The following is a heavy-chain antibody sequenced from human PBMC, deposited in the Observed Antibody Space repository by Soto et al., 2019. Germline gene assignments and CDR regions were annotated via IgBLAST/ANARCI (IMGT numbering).Heavy chain of an antibody. CDR1: GFTVSSNY. Sequence: GGSLRLSCAASGFTVSSNYMSWVRQAPGKGLEWVSVIYSGGSTYYADSVKGRFTISRDNSKNTLYFQMISLIAEDTAVYYCARIVVPLFWFDPWGQGTLVTVSS. V-gene: IGHV3-53*01. J-gene: IGHJ5*02. CDR2: IYSGGST. CDR3: ARIVVPLFWFDP. D-gene: IGHD1-26*01.